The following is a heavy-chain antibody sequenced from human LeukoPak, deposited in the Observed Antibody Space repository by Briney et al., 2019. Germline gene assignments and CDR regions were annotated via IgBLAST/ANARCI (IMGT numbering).Heavy chain of an antibody. D-gene: IGHD4-11*01. CDR3: ARDDYNRH. CDR2: ISNSGSTI. Sequence: GGSLRLSCAASGFTFSSYDMNWVRQAPGKGLEWVSYISNSGSTIYYADSVKGRFTISRDNARSSLYLQMNRLRVEDTAVYYCARDDYNRHWGQGTLVTVSS. CDR1: GFTFSSYD. J-gene: IGHJ4*02. V-gene: IGHV3-48*03.